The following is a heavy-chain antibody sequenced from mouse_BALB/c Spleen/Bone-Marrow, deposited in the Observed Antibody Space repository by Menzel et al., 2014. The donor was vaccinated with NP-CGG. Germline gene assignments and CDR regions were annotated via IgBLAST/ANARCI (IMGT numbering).Heavy chain of an antibody. J-gene: IGHJ1*01. CDR1: GFTLSGYN. D-gene: IGHD1-2*01. CDR3: TKLLRLRKYFDV. Sequence: VQLKESGGGLVKPGGSLKLSCAASGFTLSGYNMSWVRQTPEKRPEWVATISSGGSYTYYLDSVKGRFTISRDNAENTLYLQMSSLKSEDTAMYYCTKLLRLRKYFDVWGAGTTVTVPS. CDR2: ISSGGSYT. V-gene: IGHV5-6-4*01.